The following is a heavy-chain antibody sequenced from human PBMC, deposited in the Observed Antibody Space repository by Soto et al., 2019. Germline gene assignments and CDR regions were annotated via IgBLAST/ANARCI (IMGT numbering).Heavy chain of an antibody. D-gene: IGHD3-22*01. V-gene: IGHV1-69*13. J-gene: IGHJ3*02. CDR2: IIPIFGTA. Sequence: SAKVSCKASGGTFSSYAISWVRQAPGQGLEWMGGIIPIFGTANYAQKFQGRVTITADESTSTAYMELSSLRSEDTAVYYCARDAGVLASSGPHDAFDIWGQGTMVTVSS. CDR1: GGTFSSYA. CDR3: ARDAGVLASSGPHDAFDI.